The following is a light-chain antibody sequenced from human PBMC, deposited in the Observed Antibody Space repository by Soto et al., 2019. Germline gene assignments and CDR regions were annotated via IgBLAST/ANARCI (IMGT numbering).Light chain of an antibody. CDR1: SSDVGGYNY. CDR3: SSYTSSSTPPYV. CDR2: EVS. J-gene: IGLJ1*01. V-gene: IGLV2-14*01. Sequence: QSVLTQPASVSGSPGQSITISCTGTSSDVGGYNYVSWYQQHPGKAPKLKIYEVSNRPSGVSNRFSGSKSGNTASLTISGLQAEDEADYYCSSYTSSSTPPYVFGTGTKLTVL.